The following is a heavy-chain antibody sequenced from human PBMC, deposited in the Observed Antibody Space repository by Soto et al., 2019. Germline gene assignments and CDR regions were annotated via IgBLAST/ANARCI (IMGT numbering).Heavy chain of an antibody. Sequence: LSLTCAVPGRSISSGGYSWSWIRQPPGKGLEWIGYIYHSGSTYYNPSLKSRVTISVDRSKNQFSLKLSSVTAADTAVYYCARAYTGNYYDSSGYPYGMDVWGQGTTVTVSS. CDR3: ARAYTGNYYDSSGYPYGMDV. J-gene: IGHJ6*02. V-gene: IGHV4-30-2*01. D-gene: IGHD3-22*01. CDR1: GRSISSGGYS. CDR2: IYHSGST.